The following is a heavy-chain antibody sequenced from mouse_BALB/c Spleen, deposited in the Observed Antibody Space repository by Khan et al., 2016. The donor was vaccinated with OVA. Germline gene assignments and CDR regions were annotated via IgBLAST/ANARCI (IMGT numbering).Heavy chain of an antibody. V-gene: IGHV2-2*02. Sequence: QVQLKESGPGLVQPSQSLSITCTVSGFSLTTYGVHWVRQSPRKGLEWLGVIWSGGITDYNATFISKLSISKDISKSQVFFTMYSPQANDTAIYCCARHRTCYFDYWGQGTALTVSS. CDR2: IWSGGIT. CDR3: ARHRTCYFDY. J-gene: IGHJ2*01. D-gene: IGHD2-14*01. CDR1: GFSLTTYG.